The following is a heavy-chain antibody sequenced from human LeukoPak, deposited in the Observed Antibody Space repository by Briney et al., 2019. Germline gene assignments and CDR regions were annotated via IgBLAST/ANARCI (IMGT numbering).Heavy chain of an antibody. V-gene: IGHV3-30*18. J-gene: IGHJ4*02. CDR2: ISHDGSNK. Sequence: GRSLRLSCAASGFTFSSYGMHWVRQAPGKGLEWVAVISHDGSNKYYADSVKGRFTISRDNSKNTLYLQMNSLRAEDTAVYYCAKDRWEDYWGQGTLVTVSS. D-gene: IGHD1-26*01. CDR3: AKDRWEDY. CDR1: GFTFSSYG.